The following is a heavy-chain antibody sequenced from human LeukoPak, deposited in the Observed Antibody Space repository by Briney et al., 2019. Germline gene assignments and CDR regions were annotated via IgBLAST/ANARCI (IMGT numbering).Heavy chain of an antibody. V-gene: IGHV5-51*01. Sequence: GESLQISCKASGYSFISSWIGWVRQMPGKGLAWMGVIYPGDSDTRYNPSFQGQVTISADKSISTAYLQWSSLRASDTAIYYCANSPPDGDYVNWGQGTLVTVSS. CDR2: IYPGDSDT. J-gene: IGHJ4*02. CDR3: ANSPPDGDYVN. CDR1: GYSFISSW. D-gene: IGHD4-17*01.